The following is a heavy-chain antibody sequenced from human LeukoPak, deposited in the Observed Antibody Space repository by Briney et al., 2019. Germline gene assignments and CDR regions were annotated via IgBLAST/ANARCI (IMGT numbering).Heavy chain of an antibody. CDR1: GGSFSGYY. CDR2: INHSGST. Sequence: SETLSLNCAVYGGSFSGYYWSWIRQPPGKGLEWPGAINHSGSTNYNPSLKSRVTISVDTSKNQFSLKLSSVTAADTAVYYCARGLRLVRGAHNGMDVWGKGTTVTVSS. D-gene: IGHD3-10*01. CDR3: ARGLRLVRGAHNGMDV. V-gene: IGHV4-34*01. J-gene: IGHJ6*04.